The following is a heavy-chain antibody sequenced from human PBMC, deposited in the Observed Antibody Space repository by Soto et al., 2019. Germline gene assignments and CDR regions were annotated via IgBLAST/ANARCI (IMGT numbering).Heavy chain of an antibody. V-gene: IGHV1-18*01. Sequence: VASVKVSCKASGYTFTSYGISWVRQAPGQGLEWMGWISAYNGNTNYAQKLQGRVTMTTDTSTSTAYMELRSLRSDDTAVYYCARTGYDDYGDYVPFDYWGQGTLVTVSS. CDR2: ISAYNGNT. CDR1: GYTFTSYG. D-gene: IGHD4-17*01. CDR3: ARTGYDDYGDYVPFDY. J-gene: IGHJ4*02.